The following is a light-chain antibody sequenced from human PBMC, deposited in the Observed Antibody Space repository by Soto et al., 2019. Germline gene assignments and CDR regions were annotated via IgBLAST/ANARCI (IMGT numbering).Light chain of an antibody. CDR2: AAA. Sequence: DIQMTQSPSSLSASVGDRITITCRASQSISSYLKWYQHKPGKAPKLLINAAASLERGVPSRFSGGGSGTDFTLNISSRQPHEFSANYYQQNYSTTPWTFGQGTKVDI. CDR1: QSISSY. CDR3: QQNYSTTPWT. J-gene: IGKJ1*01. V-gene: IGKV1-39*01.